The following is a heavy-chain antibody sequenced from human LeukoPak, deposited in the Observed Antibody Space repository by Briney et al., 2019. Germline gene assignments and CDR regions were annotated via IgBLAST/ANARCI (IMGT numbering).Heavy chain of an antibody. V-gene: IGHV4-39*01. CDR1: GGSISSSSYY. J-gene: IGHJ4*02. Sequence: PSETLSLTCTVSGGSISSSSYYWGWIRQPPGKGLEWIGSIHYSGSTYYNPSLKSRGTISVDMSRNQFSLKLSSVTAADTAVYYCARQAYQLHLYYFDYWGQGTLVTVSS. CDR2: IHYSGST. CDR3: ARQAYQLHLYYFDY. D-gene: IGHD2-2*01.